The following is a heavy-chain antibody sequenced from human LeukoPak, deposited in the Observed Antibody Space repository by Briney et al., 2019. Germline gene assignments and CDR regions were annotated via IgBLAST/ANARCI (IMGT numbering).Heavy chain of an antibody. CDR1: GYTFTSYY. CDR3: AREAVAGYFDY. J-gene: IGHJ4*02. D-gene: IGHD6-19*01. V-gene: IGHV1-46*01. Sequence: ASVKVSCKASGYTFTSYYMHWVRQAPGQGLEWMGIINPSGGSTSYAQKFQGRVTITADESTSTAYMELSSLRSEDTAVYYCAREAVAGYFDYWGQGTLVTVSS. CDR2: INPSGGST.